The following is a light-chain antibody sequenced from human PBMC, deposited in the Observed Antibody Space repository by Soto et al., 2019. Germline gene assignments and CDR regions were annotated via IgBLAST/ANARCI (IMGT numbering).Light chain of an antibody. CDR3: QQYGSSYPWT. J-gene: IGKJ1*01. CDR1: QTVTRNY. CDR2: DAS. Sequence: EIVLTQSAGTLSLSPGERATLSCRASQTVTRNYLAWYQQKPGQAPRLLIYDASNRATGIPDRFSGSGSGTDFTLTISRLEPEDFAVYYCQQYGSSYPWTFGQGTKVDIK. V-gene: IGKV3-20*01.